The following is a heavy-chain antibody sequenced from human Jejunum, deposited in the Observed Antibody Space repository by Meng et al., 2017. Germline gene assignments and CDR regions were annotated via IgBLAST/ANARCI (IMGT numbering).Heavy chain of an antibody. CDR3: ARAPDFRSDSSDYYFDF. D-gene: IGHD3-3*01. J-gene: IGHJ4*02. Sequence: GESLKISCEVSGFTISDYAMNWARQAPGKGLEWVAFIRSKGYGGATQYAASVKDRFTISRDESNSFAYLQMNSLKTEDTGVYYCARAPDFRSDSSDYYFDFWGQGTLVTVSS. CDR1: GFTISDYA. V-gene: IGHV3-49*04. CDR2: IRSKGYGGAT.